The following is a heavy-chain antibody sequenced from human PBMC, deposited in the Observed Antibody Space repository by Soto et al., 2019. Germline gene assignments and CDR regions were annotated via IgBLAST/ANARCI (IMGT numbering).Heavy chain of an antibody. CDR2: INHSGST. D-gene: IGHD3-10*01. CDR3: ARGSGDHYGSGSYYTQAPLLDY. Sequence: SETLSLTCAVYGGSFSGYYWSWIRQPPGKGLEWIGEINHSGSTNYNPSLKSRVTISVDTSKNQFSLKLSSVTAADTAVYYCARGSGDHYGSGSYYTQAPLLDYWGQGTLVTVSS. J-gene: IGHJ4*02. CDR1: GGSFSGYY. V-gene: IGHV4-34*01.